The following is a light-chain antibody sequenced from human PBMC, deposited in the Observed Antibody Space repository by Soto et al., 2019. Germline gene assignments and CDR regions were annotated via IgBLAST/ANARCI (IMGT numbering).Light chain of an antibody. Sequence: EIVLTQSPDTLSLSPGERATLSCRASQSVSSYLAWYQQRPGQAPRLLIYDASNRATGIPARFSGSGSGTDFTLTISSLEPEDFAVYYCQQRSSWPPYTFGQGTKLEIK. CDR1: QSVSSY. CDR2: DAS. CDR3: QQRSSWPPYT. J-gene: IGKJ2*01. V-gene: IGKV3-11*01.